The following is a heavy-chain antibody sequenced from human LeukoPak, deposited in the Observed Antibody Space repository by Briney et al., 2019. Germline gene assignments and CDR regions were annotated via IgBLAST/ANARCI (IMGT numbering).Heavy chain of an antibody. D-gene: IGHD3/OR15-3a*01. V-gene: IGHV3-48*03. CDR3: ARDGLVIRY. Sequence: PGGSLRLSCAASGFTFSSYEMNWVRQAPGKGPEWVSYISSSGSTIYYADSVKGRFTISRDNAKNSLYLQMNSLRAEDTAVYYCARDGLVIRYWGQGTLVTVSS. CDR1: GFTFSSYE. J-gene: IGHJ4*02. CDR2: ISSSGSTI.